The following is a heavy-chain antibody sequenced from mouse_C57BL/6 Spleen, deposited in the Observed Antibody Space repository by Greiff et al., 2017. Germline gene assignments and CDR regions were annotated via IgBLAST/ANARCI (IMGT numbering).Heavy chain of an antibody. J-gene: IGHJ2*01. D-gene: IGHD1-1*01. Sequence: QVQLQQSGAELVKPGASVKLSCKASGYTFTSYWMHWVKQRPGRGLEWIGRIAPNSGGTKYNEKFKSKATLTVHKPSSTAYMQLSSLTSEDSAVYYCARIGSSYVYWGQGTTLTVSS. CDR1: GYTFTSYW. CDR2: IAPNSGGT. V-gene: IGHV1-72*01. CDR3: ARIGSSYVY.